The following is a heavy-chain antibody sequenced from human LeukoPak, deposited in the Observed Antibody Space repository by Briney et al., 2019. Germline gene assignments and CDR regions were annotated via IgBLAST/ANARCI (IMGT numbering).Heavy chain of an antibody. CDR1: GFTFSSYG. D-gene: IGHD6-13*01. Sequence: GGSLRLSCAASGFTFSSYGMHWVRQAPGKGLEWVAFIRYDGSNKYYADSVKGRFTISRDNSKDTLYLQMNSLRAEDTAVYYCHTSPRAADTSNLAKQRADYWGQGTLVTVSS. CDR2: IRYDGSNK. V-gene: IGHV3-30*02. CDR3: HTSPRAADTSNLAKQRADY. J-gene: IGHJ4*02.